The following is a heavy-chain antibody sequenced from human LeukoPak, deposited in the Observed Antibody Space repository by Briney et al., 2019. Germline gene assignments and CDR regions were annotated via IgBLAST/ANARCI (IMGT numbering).Heavy chain of an antibody. Sequence: SETLSLTCAVYGGSFSGYYWSWIRQPPGKGLEWIGEINHSGSTNYNPSLKSRVTISVDTSKNQFSLKLSSVTAADTAVYYCARDRTSLNNWFDPWGQGTLVTVSS. CDR2: INHSGST. J-gene: IGHJ5*02. D-gene: IGHD1-7*01. V-gene: IGHV4-34*01. CDR3: ARDRTSLNNWFDP. CDR1: GGSFSGYY.